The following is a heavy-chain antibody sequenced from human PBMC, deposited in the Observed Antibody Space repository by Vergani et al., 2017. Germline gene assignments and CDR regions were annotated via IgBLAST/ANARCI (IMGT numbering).Heavy chain of an antibody. D-gene: IGHD6-19*01. CDR2: ISSSGSTI. CDR3: VRDRGICAGGRYYKEGWDY. CDR1: GFPFSDYY. V-gene: IGHV3-11*01. Sequence: QVQLVESGGGLVKPGGSLRLSCAASGFPFSDYYMSWIRQAPGRGLEWVSYISSSGSTIYYAASVKGRFTISRDIAKNTLYLQVRSLRLGDTGVYHCVRDRGICAGGRYYKEGWDYWGQGTPVTVSS. J-gene: IGHJ4*02.